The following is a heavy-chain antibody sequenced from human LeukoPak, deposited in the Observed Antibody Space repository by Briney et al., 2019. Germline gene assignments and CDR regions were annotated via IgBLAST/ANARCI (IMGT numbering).Heavy chain of an antibody. D-gene: IGHD3-10*01. CDR3: ARDLCPDYYGSGLDY. CDR1: GYTFTGYY. V-gene: IGHV1-2*02. CDR2: INPNSGGT. J-gene: IGHJ4*02. Sequence: ASVKVSCKASGYTFTGYYMHWVRQATGQGLEWMGWINPNSGGTNYAQKFQGRVTMTRDTSISTAYMELSRLRSDDTAVYYCARDLCPDYYGSGLDYWGQGTLVTVSS.